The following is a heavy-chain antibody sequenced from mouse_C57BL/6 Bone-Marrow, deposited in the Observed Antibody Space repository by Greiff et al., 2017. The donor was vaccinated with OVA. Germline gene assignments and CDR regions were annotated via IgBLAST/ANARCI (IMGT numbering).Heavy chain of an antibody. V-gene: IGHV3-6*01. J-gene: IGHJ2*01. CDR3: ARRGIYYGSSYPYYFDY. CDR1: GYSITSGYY. CDR2: ISYDGSN. D-gene: IGHD1-1*01. Sequence: EVKLMESGPGLVKPSQSLSLTCSVTGYSITSGYYWTWIRQFPGNKLEWMGYISYDGSNNYNPSLKNRISITRDTSKNQFFLKLNSVTTEDTATYYCARRGIYYGSSYPYYFDYWGQGTTLTVSS.